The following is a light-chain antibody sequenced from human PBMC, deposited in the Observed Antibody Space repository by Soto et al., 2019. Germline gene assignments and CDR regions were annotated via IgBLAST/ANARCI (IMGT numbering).Light chain of an antibody. CDR1: QSVTSN. CDR3: QQYNKWPPWT. CDR2: DTS. J-gene: IGKJ1*01. Sequence: IVMTQSPATLSVSPGERATLSCRASQSVTSNLAWYEQRPGQAPRLLIYDTSTRATGIPARISGSGSGTEFTLTISSLQSEDFAVYYCQQYNKWPPWTFGQGTKVDIK. V-gene: IGKV3-15*01.